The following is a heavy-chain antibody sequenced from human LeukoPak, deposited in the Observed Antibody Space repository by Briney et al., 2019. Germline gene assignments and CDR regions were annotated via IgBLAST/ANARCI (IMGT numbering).Heavy chain of an antibody. J-gene: IGHJ4*02. CDR1: GGTFSSYA. V-gene: IGHV1-69*04. CDR2: IIPIPGIA. CDR3: AKLSGGRYCSGGSCYFDY. Sequence: SVKVSCKASGGTFSSYAISWVRQAPGQGLEWMGRIIPIPGIANYAQKFQGRVTITADKSTSTAYMELSSLRSEDTAVYYCAKLSGGRYCSGGSCYFDYWGQGTLVTVSS. D-gene: IGHD2-15*01.